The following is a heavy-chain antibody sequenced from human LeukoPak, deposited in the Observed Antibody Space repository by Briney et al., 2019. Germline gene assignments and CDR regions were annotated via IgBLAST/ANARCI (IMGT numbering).Heavy chain of an antibody. V-gene: IGHV3-9*01. D-gene: IGHD6-13*01. Sequence: PGGSLRLSCAASGFTFDDYAMHWVRQAPGKGLEWVSGISWNSGSIGYADSVKGRFTISRDNAKNSLYLQMNSLRAEDTALYYCAKDRGAAAQDYYYGMDVWGQGTTVTVSS. CDR2: ISWNSGSI. CDR1: GFTFDDYA. CDR3: AKDRGAAAQDYYYGMDV. J-gene: IGHJ6*02.